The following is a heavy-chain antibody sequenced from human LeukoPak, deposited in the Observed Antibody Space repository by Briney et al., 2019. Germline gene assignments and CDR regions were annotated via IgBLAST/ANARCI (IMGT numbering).Heavy chain of an antibody. CDR3: AKDPYYYDSSGYYSGAFDI. Sequence: GGPLRLSCAASGFTFSSYAMSWVRQAPGKGLEWVSAISGSGGSTYYADSVKGRFTISRDNSKNTLYLQMNSLRAEDTAVYYCAKDPYYYDSSGYYSGAFDIWGQGTMVTVSS. D-gene: IGHD3-22*01. CDR2: ISGSGGST. V-gene: IGHV3-23*01. CDR1: GFTFSSYA. J-gene: IGHJ3*02.